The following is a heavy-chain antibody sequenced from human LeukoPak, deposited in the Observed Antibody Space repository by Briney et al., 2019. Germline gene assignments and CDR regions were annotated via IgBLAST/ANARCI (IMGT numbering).Heavy chain of an antibody. CDR3: ARHRYSPFDY. CDR2: IYYSGST. D-gene: IGHD2-21*01. CDR1: GGSISSISYY. V-gene: IGHV4-39*01. Sequence: SETLSLTCTVSGGSISSISYYWGWIRQPPGKGLEWIGSIYYSGSTYYNPSLESRVTISLDTSKNQFSLKLTSVTAADTAVYYCARHRYSPFDYWGQGTLLTVSS. J-gene: IGHJ4*02.